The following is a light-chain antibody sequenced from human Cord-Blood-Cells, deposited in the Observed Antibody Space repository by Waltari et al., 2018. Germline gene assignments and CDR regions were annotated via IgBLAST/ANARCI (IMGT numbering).Light chain of an antibody. CDR1: SSAVGGYNF. Sequence: QSSLTQPRPVSGSPGQSAPISCTGTSSAVGGYNFVSRYQQHPGKSPKLMIYDVSKRPSGVPDRFSVSKSGIPASLTISGREADDEADYYCCSYAGSYVFGTGTKVTVL. V-gene: IGLV2-11*01. CDR2: DVS. J-gene: IGLJ1*01. CDR3: CSYAGSYV.